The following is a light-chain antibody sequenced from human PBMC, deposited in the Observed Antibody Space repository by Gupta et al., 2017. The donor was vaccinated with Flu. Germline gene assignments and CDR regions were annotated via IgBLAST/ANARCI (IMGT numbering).Light chain of an antibody. CDR2: GAS. CDR1: QGVSNN. J-gene: IGKJ1*01. V-gene: IGKV3-15*01. CDR3: QHENKWPRT. Sequence: PATLSVCPRERATLPCMDSQGVSNNLAWYQKKPGQAPRLLIDGASTRATGFPARFSGSGSGTEFTLTISSLQCEDFAFYYFQHENKWPRTFGQGTKVEIK.